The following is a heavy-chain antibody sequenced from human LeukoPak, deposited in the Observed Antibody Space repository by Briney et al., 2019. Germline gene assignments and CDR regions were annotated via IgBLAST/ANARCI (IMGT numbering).Heavy chain of an antibody. CDR1: GGSFSGYY. J-gene: IGHJ5*02. CDR3: AFKHDLRVWFDP. Sequence: PSETLSLTCAVYGGSFSGYYWSWIRQPPGKGLEWIGEINHSGSTNYNPSLKSRVTISVDTSKNQFSLKLSSVTAADTAVYYCAFKHDLRVWFDPWGQGTLVTVSS. D-gene: IGHD5-12*01. V-gene: IGHV4-34*01. CDR2: INHSGST.